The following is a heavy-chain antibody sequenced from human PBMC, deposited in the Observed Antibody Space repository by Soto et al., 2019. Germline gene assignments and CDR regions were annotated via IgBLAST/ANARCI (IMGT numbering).Heavy chain of an antibody. D-gene: IGHD2-15*01. J-gene: IGHJ6*02. CDR1: GYIFKGYW. Sequence: RESLKLSRKVSGYIFKGYWIGSGRQIPRERLGCVGINFPGDSGIKNSPSVQGQVTISADKSISTAHLQWSSLKASDTGTYYCGRFGIGGCLGGRCFTSFHYYGMDVWGQGTTVTVSS. V-gene: IGHV5-51*01. CDR2: NFPGDSGI. CDR3: GRFGIGGCLGGRCFTSFHYYGMDV.